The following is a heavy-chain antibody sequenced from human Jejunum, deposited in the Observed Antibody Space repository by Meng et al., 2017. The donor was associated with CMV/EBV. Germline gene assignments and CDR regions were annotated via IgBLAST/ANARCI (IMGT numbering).Heavy chain of an antibody. Sequence: ASGLYLRHYVMHWVRQVPGKGLEWVSSIGYNSGDIAYVDSVKGRFTISRDNAKNSLYLQMNSLRPEDTALYYCAKDMGDYHHAFDLWGQGTMVTVSS. D-gene: IGHD1-26*01. V-gene: IGHV3-9*01. J-gene: IGHJ3*01. CDR3: AKDMGDYHHAFDL. CDR2: IGYNSGDI. CDR1: GLYLRHYV.